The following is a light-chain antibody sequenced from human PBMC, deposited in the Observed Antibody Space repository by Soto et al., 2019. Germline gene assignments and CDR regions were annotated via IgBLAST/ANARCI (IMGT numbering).Light chain of an antibody. CDR1: NIGSKN. CDR2: RDT. Sequence: SYELTQPLSVSVALGQTARVTCGGNNIGSKNVHWYQQKPGQAPVLLIYRDTYRPSGIPERFSGSNSGNMATLTISRAQGGDEADYYCHMWDSSTVVFGGGTKLTVL. CDR3: HMWDSSTVV. J-gene: IGLJ3*02. V-gene: IGLV3-9*01.